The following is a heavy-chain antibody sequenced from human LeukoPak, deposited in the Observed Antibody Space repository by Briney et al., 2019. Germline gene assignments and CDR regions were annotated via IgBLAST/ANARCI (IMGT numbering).Heavy chain of an antibody. CDR3: AKLRWYPFDAFDI. CDR2: ISSSGGST. D-gene: IGHD4-23*01. Sequence: HPGGSLRLSCAASGFTFSSYAMSWVRQAPGKGLEWVSAISSSGGSTYYADSVKGRFTISRDNSKNTLYLQMNSLRAEDTAVYYCAKLRWYPFDAFDIWGQGTMVTVSS. CDR1: GFTFSSYA. J-gene: IGHJ3*02. V-gene: IGHV3-23*01.